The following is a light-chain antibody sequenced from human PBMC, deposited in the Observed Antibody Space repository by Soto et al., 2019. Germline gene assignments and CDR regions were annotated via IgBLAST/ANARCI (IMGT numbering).Light chain of an antibody. CDR2: TTN. CDR1: NSNIGSDI. V-gene: IGLV1-44*01. CDR3: ATWDGGLSGPFV. J-gene: IGLJ1*01. Sequence: QSVLTQPPSASGTPGQRATISCCGSNSNIGSDIVNCYQLLPGAAPEVLINTTNQRPSGVPERFSGSKSGTSASLAISGLQSEDEDNYSCATWDGGLSGPFVFGTGTKVTV.